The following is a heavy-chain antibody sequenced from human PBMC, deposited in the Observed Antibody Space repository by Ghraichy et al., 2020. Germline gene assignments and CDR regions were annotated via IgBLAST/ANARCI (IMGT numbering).Heavy chain of an antibody. D-gene: IGHD3/OR15-3a*01. Sequence: SETLSLTCAVSGYSISIGYCWGWIRQTPGKELECLGSVCHDGTTYYNPSLRSRVSISADTSQNQFSLKVTSVTAADTAEYYCVREVHRTRTIDYWGQGSLVTVAS. CDR2: VCHDGTT. CDR1: GYSISIGYC. J-gene: IGHJ4*02. CDR3: VREVHRTRTIDY. V-gene: IGHV4-38-2*02.